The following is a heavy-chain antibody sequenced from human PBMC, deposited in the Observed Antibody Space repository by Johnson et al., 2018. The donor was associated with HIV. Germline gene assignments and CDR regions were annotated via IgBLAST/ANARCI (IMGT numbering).Heavy chain of an antibody. V-gene: IGHV3-74*03. CDR3: AREGTYYYDNSGYNDAFDV. Sequence: VRLVESGGGLVQPGGSLRLSCAASGFTFSSYWMHWVRQAPGKGLVWVSRINSDGSNTKYADSVKGRFTISRDNAKNTLYLQMNSLRAEDTAVYYCAREGTYYYDNSGYNDAFDVWGQGTVVTVSS. D-gene: IGHD3-22*01. J-gene: IGHJ3*01. CDR1: GFTFSSYW. CDR2: INSDGSNT.